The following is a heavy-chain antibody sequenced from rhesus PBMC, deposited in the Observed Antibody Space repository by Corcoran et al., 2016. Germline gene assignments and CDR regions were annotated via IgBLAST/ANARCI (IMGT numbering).Heavy chain of an antibody. J-gene: IGHJ3*01. CDR3: AREGCSGYSYAFDF. D-gene: IGHD5-24*01. V-gene: IGHV4-147*01. CDR2: IYGSSGRT. CDR1: GYSISSNY. Sequence: QVQLQESGPGLVKPSETLSLTCAVSGYSISSNYWSWIRQPPGKGLEWLGYIYGSSGRTYYNPSIKSRVTISTDTSKIQFSLQLSSVSAADTAVYYCAREGCSGYSYAFDFWGQGLRVTVSS.